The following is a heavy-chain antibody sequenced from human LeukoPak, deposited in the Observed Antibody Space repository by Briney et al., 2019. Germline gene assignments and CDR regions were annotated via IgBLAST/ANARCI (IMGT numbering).Heavy chain of an antibody. Sequence: ASVKVSCKASGYTFTGYYMHWVRQAPGQGLEWMGWINPNSGGTNYAQKFQGRVTMTRDTYISTGYMELSRLRSDDTAVYYCARDPGGYSYDFDYWGQGTLVTVSS. CDR1: GYTFTGYY. J-gene: IGHJ4*02. CDR3: ARDPGGYSYDFDY. CDR2: INPNSGGT. D-gene: IGHD5-18*01. V-gene: IGHV1-2*02.